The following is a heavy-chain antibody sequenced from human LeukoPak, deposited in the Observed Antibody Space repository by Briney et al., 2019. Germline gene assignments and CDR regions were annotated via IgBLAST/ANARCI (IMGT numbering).Heavy chain of an antibody. CDR2: IIPIFGTA. V-gene: IGHV1-69*13. Sequence: SVNVSCKASGDTFSIYAISWVRQAPGQGLEWMGGIIPIFGTANYAQKFQGRVTITADESTSTAYMELSSLRSEDTAVYYCARHMLAPRVPDIWGQGTMVTVSS. CDR1: GDTFSIYA. CDR3: ARHMLAPRVPDI. J-gene: IGHJ3*02. D-gene: IGHD3-10*02.